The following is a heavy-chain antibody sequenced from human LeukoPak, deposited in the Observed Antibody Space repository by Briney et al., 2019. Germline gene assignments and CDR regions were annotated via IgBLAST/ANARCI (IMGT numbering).Heavy chain of an antibody. V-gene: IGHV1-18*01. D-gene: IGHD2-15*01. CDR1: GYTFTING. CDR2: ISAYNGNT. Sequence: ASVKVSCKASGYTFTINGISSWRQAPAQGLEWMGWISAYNGNTNYAQKLQGRVTMTTDTYTSTAYMELRSLRSDDTAVYYCARVVGDAFDIWGQGTMVTVSS. J-gene: IGHJ3*02. CDR3: ARVVGDAFDI.